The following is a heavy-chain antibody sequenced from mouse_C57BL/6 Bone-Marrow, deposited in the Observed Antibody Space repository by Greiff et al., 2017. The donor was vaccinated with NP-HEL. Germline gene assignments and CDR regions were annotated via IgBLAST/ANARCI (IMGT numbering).Heavy chain of an antibody. J-gene: IGHJ4*01. CDR1: GYTFTSYW. Sequence: QVQLQQPGAELVKPGASVKMSCKASGYTFTSYWITWVTQRPGQGLEWIGDIYPGSGSTNYNEKFKSKATLTVDTSSSTAYMQLSSLTSEDSAVYYCARGFTTVVADAMDYWGKGTSVTVSS. D-gene: IGHD1-1*01. CDR3: ARGFTTVVADAMDY. CDR2: IYPGSGST. V-gene: IGHV1-55*01.